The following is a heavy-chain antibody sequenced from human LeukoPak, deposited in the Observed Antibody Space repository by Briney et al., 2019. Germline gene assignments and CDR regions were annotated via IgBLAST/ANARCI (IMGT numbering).Heavy chain of an antibody. D-gene: IGHD5-18*01. CDR1: GFTFSSYW. CDR3: ARSVDTAMAYYYYYMDV. Sequence: RGSLRLSCAASGFTFSSYWMSWVRQAPGKGLEWVANIKQDGSEKYYVDSVKGRFTISRDNAKNSLYLQMNSLRAEDTAVYYCARSVDTAMAYYYYYMDVWGKGTTVTVSS. J-gene: IGHJ6*03. CDR2: IKQDGSEK. V-gene: IGHV3-7*01.